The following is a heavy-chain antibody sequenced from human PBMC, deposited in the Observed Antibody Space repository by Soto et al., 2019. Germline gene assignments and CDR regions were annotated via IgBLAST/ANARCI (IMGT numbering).Heavy chain of an antibody. V-gene: IGHV1-69*13. CDR1: GGTFSSYA. D-gene: IGHD6-6*01. J-gene: IGHJ3*02. Sequence: GASVKVSCKASGGTFSSYAISWVRQAPGQGLEWMGGIIPIFGTANYAQKFQGRVTITADESTSTAYMELSSLRSEDTAVYYCSSQIPMSIAAPTNAFDIWGQGTMVTVSS. CDR2: IIPIFGTA. CDR3: SSQIPMSIAAPTNAFDI.